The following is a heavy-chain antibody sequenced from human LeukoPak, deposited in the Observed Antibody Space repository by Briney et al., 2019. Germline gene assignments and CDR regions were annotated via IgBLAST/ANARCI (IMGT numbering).Heavy chain of an antibody. CDR1: GFTFSSYA. J-gene: IGHJ4*02. CDR3: AKEGYGGAGFDY. V-gene: IGHV3-30-3*01. Sequence: GGSLRLSCAASGFTFSSYAMHWVRQAPGKGLEWVAVISYDGSNKYYADSVKGRFTISRDNSKNTLYLQMNSLRAEDTAVYYCAKEGYGGAGFDYWGQGTLVTVSS. CDR2: ISYDGSNK. D-gene: IGHD4-23*01.